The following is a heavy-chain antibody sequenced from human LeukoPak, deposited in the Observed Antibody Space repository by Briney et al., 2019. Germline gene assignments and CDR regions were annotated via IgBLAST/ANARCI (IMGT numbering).Heavy chain of an antibody. CDR3: AKDGGADGYDFWSGYIDY. CDR2: ISTSTITK. J-gene: IGHJ4*02. Sequence: GGSLRLSCAASGFTFSSYAMNWVRQAPGKGREWVSYISTSTITKYYAESVQGRFSISRDNAKTSLYLQMNSLRAEDTAVYYCAKDGGADGYDFWSGYIDYWGQGTLVTVSS. D-gene: IGHD3-3*01. V-gene: IGHV3-48*04. CDR1: GFTFSSYA.